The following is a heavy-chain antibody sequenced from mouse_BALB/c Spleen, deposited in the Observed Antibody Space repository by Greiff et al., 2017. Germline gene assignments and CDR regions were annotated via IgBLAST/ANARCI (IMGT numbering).Heavy chain of an antibody. V-gene: IGHV5-6-4*01. CDR1: GFTFSSYT. J-gene: IGHJ4*01. CDR2: ISSGGSYT. CDR3: DRGGGRRAMDY. Sequence: DVKLVESGGGLVKPGGSLKLSCAASGFTFSSYTMSWVRQTPGKRLEWVATISSGGSYTYYPDSVKGRFTISRDNAKNTLYLQMSSLKSEDTAMYYCDRGGGRRAMDYWGQGTSVTVSS. D-gene: IGHD3-3*01.